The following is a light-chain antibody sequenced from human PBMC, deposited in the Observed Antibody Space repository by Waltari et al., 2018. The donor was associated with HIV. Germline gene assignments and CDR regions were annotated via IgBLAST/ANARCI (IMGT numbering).Light chain of an antibody. CDR2: RDD. CDR1: SIGTKD. CDR3: QVWDSNTMI. J-gene: IGLJ2*01. V-gene: IGLV3-9*01. Sequence: SYELTQPLSVSVALGQTATIACGGKSIGTKDVDWYQQKPGQAPVLVLYRDDNRPSGIPERFSGSNSGKTATLTISRAQAGDEADYYCQVWDSNTMIFGGGTKLTVL.